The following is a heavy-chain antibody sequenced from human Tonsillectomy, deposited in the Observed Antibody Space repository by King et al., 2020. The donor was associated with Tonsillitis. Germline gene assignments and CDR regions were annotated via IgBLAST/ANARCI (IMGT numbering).Heavy chain of an antibody. D-gene: IGHD4-11*01. J-gene: IGHJ5*02. CDR3: ARGADYSKLNWFDP. V-gene: IGHV3-74*01. CDR2: IISDGSST. Sequence: VQLVESGGGLVQPGGSLRLSCAGSGFTFSNYWMHWVRQAPGKGLVWVSRIISDGSSTRYADSVKGRFTISRDNAKNTLYLQMNSLRAEETSVYYCARGADYSKLNWFDPWGQGTLVTVSS. CDR1: GFTFSNYW.